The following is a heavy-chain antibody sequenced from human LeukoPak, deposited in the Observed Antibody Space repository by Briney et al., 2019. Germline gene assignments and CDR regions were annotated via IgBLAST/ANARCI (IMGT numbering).Heavy chain of an antibody. CDR2: FHHSEIT. V-gene: IGHV4-4*02. CDR3: ARGCYHACWLFDF. D-gene: IGHD2-8*01. J-gene: IGHJ4*02. Sequence: SETLSLTCAHSGGSISNNNWCSCVRQPPGKGLEWIGEFHHSEITYYNPSLKSRVSISVHKSKNQFSLILSSATAADTYVYYCARGCYHACWLFDFWGQGTLVTVSS. CDR1: GGSISNNNW.